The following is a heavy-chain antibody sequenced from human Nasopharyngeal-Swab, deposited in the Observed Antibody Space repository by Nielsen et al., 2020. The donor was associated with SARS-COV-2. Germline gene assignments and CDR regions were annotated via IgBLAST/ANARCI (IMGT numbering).Heavy chain of an antibody. Sequence: WVRQAPGQGLEWMGWMNPNSGNTGYAQKFQGRVTMTRNTSISTAYMELSSRRSEDTAVYYCARAGKIQLWFNSLYYFDYWGQGTLVTVSS. J-gene: IGHJ4*02. D-gene: IGHD5-18*01. CDR2: MNPNSGNT. CDR3: ARAGKIQLWFNSLYYFDY. V-gene: IGHV1-8*01.